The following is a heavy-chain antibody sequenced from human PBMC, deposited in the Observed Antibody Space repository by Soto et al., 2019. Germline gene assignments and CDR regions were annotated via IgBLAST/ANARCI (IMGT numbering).Heavy chain of an antibody. CDR2: ISAYNGNT. J-gene: IGHJ5*02. V-gene: IGHV1-18*01. D-gene: IGHD6-19*01. CDR3: TRVNGRSPAVARTGWLVP. CDR1: GYTFTSYG. Sequence: ASVKVSCKASGYTFTSYGISWVRQAPGQGLAGMGWISAYNGNTNYAQNLQGRVTMTTDTSTSTAYIQLRSLRSDDTAVHYYTRVNGRSPAVARTGWLVPRVQGTLVPVSS.